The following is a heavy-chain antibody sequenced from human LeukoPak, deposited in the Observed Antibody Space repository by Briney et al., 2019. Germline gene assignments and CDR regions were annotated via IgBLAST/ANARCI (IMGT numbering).Heavy chain of an antibody. D-gene: IGHD5-18*01. CDR3: ARGGYSYGYHNWFDP. CDR1: GGSISSYY. CDR2: IYYSGST. J-gene: IGHJ5*02. V-gene: IGHV4-59*01. Sequence: SETLSLTCTVSGGSISSYYWSWIRQPPGKGLEWIGDIYYSGSTNYNPSLKSRVTISVDTSKNQFSLKLSSVTAADTAVYYCARGGYSYGYHNWFDPWGQGTLVTVSS.